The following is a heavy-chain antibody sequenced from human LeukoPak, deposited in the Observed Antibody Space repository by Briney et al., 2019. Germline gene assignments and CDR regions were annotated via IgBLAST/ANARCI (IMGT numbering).Heavy chain of an antibody. J-gene: IGHJ4*02. CDR1: GFTLSTYW. CDR2: INSDGSST. V-gene: IGHV3-74*01. CDR3: APQRTIFGVANYFDF. Sequence: PGGSLRLACAASGFTLSTYWMHWVRQAPGKGLVWVSRINSDGSSTSYADSVKGRFIISRDNAKNTLYLQMNSLRAEDTAVYYCAPQRTIFGVANYFDFWGQGTLVTVSS. D-gene: IGHD3-3*01.